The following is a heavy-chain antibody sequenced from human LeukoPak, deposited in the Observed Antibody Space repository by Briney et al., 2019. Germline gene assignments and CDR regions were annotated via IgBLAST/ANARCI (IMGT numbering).Heavy chain of an antibody. V-gene: IGHV3-48*01. CDR2: ISSSGAK. D-gene: IGHD2-15*01. J-gene: IGHJ4*02. Sequence: PGGSLRLSCTAPGFFFSTHGMNWVRQAPGKGLEWISYISSSGAKFYADSVKGRFTISRDNAKNSLYLQSNSLRAEDTSIYYCATWAGVAADFSGPFDYWGQGARIIVSS. CDR1: GFFFSTHG. CDR3: ATWAGVAADFSGPFDY.